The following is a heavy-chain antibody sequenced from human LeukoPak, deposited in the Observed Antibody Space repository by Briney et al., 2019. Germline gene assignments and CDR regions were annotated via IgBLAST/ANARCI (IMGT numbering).Heavy chain of an antibody. CDR3: ARDRKGFNL. J-gene: IGHJ5*02. Sequence: WGSLRLSCEASGFYFSAYLMSWVRQAPGKGLEWVANIKQDGSQDFYLDSVKGRFTISRDNGNNSLYLHMTRLRVEDTAVYYCARDRKGFNLWGQGALVTVSS. V-gene: IGHV3-7*04. CDR1: GFYFSAYL. D-gene: IGHD1-14*01. CDR2: IKQDGSQD.